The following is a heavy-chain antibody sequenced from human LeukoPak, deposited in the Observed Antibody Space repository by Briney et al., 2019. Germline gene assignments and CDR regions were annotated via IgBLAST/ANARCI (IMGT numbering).Heavy chain of an antibody. D-gene: IGHD2-2*01. CDR2: ISSSSSTI. Sequence: GGSLRLSCTASGFTFGDYAMSWFRQAPGKGLEWVSYISSSSSTIYYADSVKGRFTISRDNSKNTLYLQMNSLRAEDTAVYYCAKVPCSSTSCPLDYWGQGTLVTVSS. CDR3: AKVPCSSTSCPLDY. J-gene: IGHJ4*02. CDR1: GFTFGDYA. V-gene: IGHV3-48*01.